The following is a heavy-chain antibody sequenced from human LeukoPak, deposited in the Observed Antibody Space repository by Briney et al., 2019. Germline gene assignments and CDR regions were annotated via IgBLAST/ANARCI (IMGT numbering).Heavy chain of an antibody. D-gene: IGHD1-1*01. J-gene: IGHJ3*02. CDR2: INTNTGNP. Sequence: ASVKVSCKASGGTFSSYAISWVRQAPGQGLELMGWINTNTGNPTYAQGFTGRFVFSLDTSVSTAYLQISSLKAEDTAVYYCASTTQHPDAFDIWGQGTMVTVSS. V-gene: IGHV7-4-1*02. CDR1: GGTFSSYA. CDR3: ASTTQHPDAFDI.